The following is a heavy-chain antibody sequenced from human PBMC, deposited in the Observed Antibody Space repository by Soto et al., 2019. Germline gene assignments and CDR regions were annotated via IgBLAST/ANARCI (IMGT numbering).Heavy chain of an antibody. CDR2: IYCNDDK. CDR3: AHRGYGDYPRDNWFDP. J-gene: IGHJ5*02. D-gene: IGHD4-17*01. V-gene: IGHV2-5*01. Sequence: QITLRESGPTLVKPTQTLTLTCTFSGFSLNTAGAGVGWIRQPPVKALEWLALIYCNDDKRFSPSLKSKLTITKDTSRNQVVLTMTNMDPVDTATYYCAHRGYGDYPRDNWFDPWGQGTLVTVSS. CDR1: GFSLNTAGAG.